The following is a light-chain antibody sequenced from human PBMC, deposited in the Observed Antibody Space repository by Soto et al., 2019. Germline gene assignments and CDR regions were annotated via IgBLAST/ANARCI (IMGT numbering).Light chain of an antibody. J-gene: IGKJ1*01. CDR2: DAS. CDR3: QQYNSHRT. Sequence: DIQMSQSPSTLSGSIGDRVTITCRASQTISSWLAWYQQKPGKAPKLLIYDASTLESGVPSRFSGSGSGTQFTLTISSLQPDDFATYFCQQYNSHRTFGQGTKVDI. CDR1: QTISSW. V-gene: IGKV1-5*01.